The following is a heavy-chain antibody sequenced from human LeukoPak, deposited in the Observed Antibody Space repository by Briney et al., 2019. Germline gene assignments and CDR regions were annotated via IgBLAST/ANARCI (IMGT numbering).Heavy chain of an antibody. CDR2: IYYSGST. V-gene: IGHV4-39*01. CDR1: GGSLSSSSYY. J-gene: IGHJ4*02. CDR3: ARLTGIAVAQK. D-gene: IGHD6-19*01. Sequence: SETLSLTCTVSGGSLSSSSYYWGWIRQPPGKGLEWIGSIYYSGSTYYNPSLKSRVTISVDTSKNQFSLKLSSVTAADTAVYYCARLTGIAVAQKWGQGTLVTVSS.